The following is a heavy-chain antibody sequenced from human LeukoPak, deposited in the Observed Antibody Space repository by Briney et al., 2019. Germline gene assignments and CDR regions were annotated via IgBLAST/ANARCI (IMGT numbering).Heavy chain of an antibody. CDR3: AMGTARDYDSSGYYPF. V-gene: IGHV1-69*13. CDR1: GGTFSSYA. J-gene: IGHJ4*02. D-gene: IGHD3-22*01. CDR2: IIPIFGTA. Sequence: GASVKVSCKASGGTFSSYAISWVRQAPGQGLEWMGGIIPIFGTANYAQKFQGRVTITADESTSTAYMELSSLRSEDTAVYYCAMGTARDYDSSGYYPFWGQGTLVTVSS.